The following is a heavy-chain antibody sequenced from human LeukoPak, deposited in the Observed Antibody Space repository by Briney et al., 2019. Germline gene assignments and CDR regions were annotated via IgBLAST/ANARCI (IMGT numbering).Heavy chain of an antibody. CDR3: ASDEGSSSSWNFNWLDP. CDR2: IYYSGST. D-gene: IGHD6-6*01. V-gene: IGHV4-39*01. CDR1: GGSISSSSYY. Sequence: SETLSLTCTVSGGSISSSSYYWGWLRQPPGKGLEWIGSIYYSGSTYYNPSLKSRVTISVDTSKNQFSLKLSSVTAADTAVYYCASDEGSSSSWNFNWLDPWGQGTLVTVSS. J-gene: IGHJ5*02.